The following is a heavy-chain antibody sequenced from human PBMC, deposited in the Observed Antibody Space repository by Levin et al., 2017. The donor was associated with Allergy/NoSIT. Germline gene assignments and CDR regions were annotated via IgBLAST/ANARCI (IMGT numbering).Heavy chain of an antibody. CDR1: GFTFSSYA. D-gene: IGHD5-18*01. J-gene: IGHJ4*02. CDR2: ISGSGGST. CDR3: ANPAGFRYSYGPWDY. V-gene: IGHV3-23*01. Sequence: GGSLRLSCAASGFTFSSYAMSWVRQAPGKGLEWVSAISGSGGSTYYADSVKGRFTISRDNSKNTLYLQMNSLRAEDTAVYYCANPAGFRYSYGPWDYWGQGTLVTVSS.